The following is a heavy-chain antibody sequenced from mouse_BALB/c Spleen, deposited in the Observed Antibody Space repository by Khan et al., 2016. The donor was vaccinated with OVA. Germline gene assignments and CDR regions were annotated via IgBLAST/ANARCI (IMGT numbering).Heavy chain of an antibody. CDR3: ASGGYWYFDV. CDR2: INTYTGEP. D-gene: IGHD1-1*02. J-gene: IGHJ1*01. V-gene: IGHV9-3-1*01. Sequence: QIQLVQSGPELKKPGETVKISCKASGYTFTNYGMNWVKQAPGKGLKWMGWINTYTGEPTYVDDFKGRFVFSLETSASTAYLQINNLKNEDTATYFCASGGYWYFDVWGAGTTVTVSS. CDR1: GYTFTNYG.